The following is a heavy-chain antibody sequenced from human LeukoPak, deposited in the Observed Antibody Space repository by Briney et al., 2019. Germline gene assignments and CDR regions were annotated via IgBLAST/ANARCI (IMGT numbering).Heavy chain of an antibody. V-gene: IGHV5-10-1*01. J-gene: IGHJ4*02. CDR1: GYSFTSYW. CDR3: ERAYSSGYFDY. Sequence: GESLRISGKGSGYSFTSYWISWVRQLPGKGLEWMGRFEPSDSYTNYSPSFQGHVTISADKSISTAYLQWSSLKASDTAMYHCERAYSSGYFDYWGQGTLVTVSS. D-gene: IGHD3-22*01. CDR2: FEPSDSYT.